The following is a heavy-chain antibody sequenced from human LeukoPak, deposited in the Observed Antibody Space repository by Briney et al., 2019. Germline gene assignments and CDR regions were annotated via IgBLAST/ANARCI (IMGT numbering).Heavy chain of an antibody. CDR3: VKVYRDNGGYFAFNV. Sequence: QTGGSLRLSCAASGLMFSSYAMSWVRQAPGKGLEWVSAISGSGGSTYYADSVKGRFTISRDNSRNTLYLQMNSLRAEDTAVYYCVKVYRDNGGYFAFNVWGQGSMVTVSS. D-gene: IGHD4/OR15-4a*01. CDR1: GLMFSSYA. J-gene: IGHJ3*01. V-gene: IGHV3-23*01. CDR2: ISGSGGST.